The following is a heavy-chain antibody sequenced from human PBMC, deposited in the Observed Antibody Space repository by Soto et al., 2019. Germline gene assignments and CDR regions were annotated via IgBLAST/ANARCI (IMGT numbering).Heavy chain of an antibody. D-gene: IGHD3-3*01. CDR3: ARLNDFWSGCFDY. V-gene: IGHV4-31*03. Sequence: PSETLSLTCTVSGGSISSGGYYWSWVRQHPGKGLEWIGYIYYSGSTYYNPSLKSRVTISVDTSKNQFSLKLSSVTAADTAVYYCARLNDFWSGCFDYWGQGTLVTVSS. CDR1: GGSISSGGYY. CDR2: IYYSGST. J-gene: IGHJ4*02.